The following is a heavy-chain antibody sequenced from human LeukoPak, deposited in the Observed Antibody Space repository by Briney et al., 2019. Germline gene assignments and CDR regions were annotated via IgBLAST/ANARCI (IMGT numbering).Heavy chain of an antibody. D-gene: IGHD3-22*01. V-gene: IGHV1-2*02. J-gene: IGHJ4*02. CDR3: ARIADSSGYYYVFSY. CDR1: GYTFTGYY. Sequence: ASVKVSCKASGYTFTGYYMHWVRQAPGQGLEWMGWINPNSGGTNYAQKFQGRVTVTRDTSISTAYMELSRLRSDDTAVYYCARIADSSGYYYVFSYWGQGTLVTVSS. CDR2: INPNSGGT.